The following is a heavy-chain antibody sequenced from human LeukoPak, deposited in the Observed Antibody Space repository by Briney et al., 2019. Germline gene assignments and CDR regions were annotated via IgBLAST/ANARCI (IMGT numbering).Heavy chain of an antibody. CDR3: AKMVAVGNFDH. V-gene: IGHV3-23*01. J-gene: IGHJ4*02. CDR1: GFIFSSYA. Sequence: PGGSLRLSCAASGFIFSSYAMSWVRQAPGKGLEWVSAISGSGGYTYYADSVKGRLTISRDNSKNTLYLQMNSLRAEDTAVYYCAKMVAVGNFDHWGQGTLVTVSS. D-gene: IGHD2-15*01. CDR2: ISGSGGYT.